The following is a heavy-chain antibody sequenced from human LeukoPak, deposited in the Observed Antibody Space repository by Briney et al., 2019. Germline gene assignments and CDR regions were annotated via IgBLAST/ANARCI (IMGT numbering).Heavy chain of an antibody. CDR3: ARDVGDYDTLTGTPY. D-gene: IGHD3-9*01. J-gene: IGHJ4*02. CDR2: ISGSGSTI. V-gene: IGHV3-48*03. Sequence: GGSLRLSCVASGFTFSSYEMNWVRQAPGKGLEWVSYISGSGSTIHYADSVKGRFTISRDNAKNSLYLQMNSLRAEDTAVYYCARDVGDYDTLTGTPYWGQGTLVTVSS. CDR1: GFTFSSYE.